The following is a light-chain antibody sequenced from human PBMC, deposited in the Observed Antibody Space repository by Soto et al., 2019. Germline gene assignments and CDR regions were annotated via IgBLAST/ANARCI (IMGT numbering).Light chain of an antibody. CDR2: AAS. CDR3: QQSYSIPRT. Sequence: DIQMTQCPSSLSSSVGDRVSITCWACQSISSLLNWVQQKPGKAPKLLIYAASSRQSGVPSRLSGSGSGTDFTLTISSLHPEEFATYYCQQSYSIPRTCGQGTQVEIK. CDR1: QSISSL. V-gene: IGKV1-39*01. J-gene: IGKJ1*01.